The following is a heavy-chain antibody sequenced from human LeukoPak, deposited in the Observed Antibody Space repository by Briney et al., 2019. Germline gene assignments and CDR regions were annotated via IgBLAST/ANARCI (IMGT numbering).Heavy chain of an antibody. CDR3: ARVLSGGSYKGHFDY. Sequence: GRSLRLSCAASGFTFSSYSMNWVRQAPGKGLEWVSSISSSSSYIYYADSVKGRFTISRDNAKNSLYLQMNSLRAGDTAVYYCARVLSGGSYKGHFDYWGQGTLVTVSS. J-gene: IGHJ4*02. D-gene: IGHD1-26*01. CDR1: GFTFSSYS. V-gene: IGHV3-21*04. CDR2: ISSSSSYI.